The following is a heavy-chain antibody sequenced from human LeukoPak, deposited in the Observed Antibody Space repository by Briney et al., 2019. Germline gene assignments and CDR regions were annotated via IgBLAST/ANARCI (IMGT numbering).Heavy chain of an antibody. V-gene: IGHV3-23*01. CDR1: GFTFSSFA. CDR3: AKSHSVVRRGYFDY. D-gene: IGHD2-2*01. CDR2: ISDSGGST. Sequence: PGGSLRLSCAASGFTFSSFAMSWVRQAPGKGLERLSTISDSGGSTYYADSVRGRFTISRDNSKDTLYVQMNSLRAEDAAVYYCAKSHSVVRRGYFDYWGQGALVTVSS. J-gene: IGHJ4*02.